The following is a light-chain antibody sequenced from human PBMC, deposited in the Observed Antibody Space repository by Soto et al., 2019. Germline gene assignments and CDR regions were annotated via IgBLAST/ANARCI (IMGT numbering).Light chain of an antibody. Sequence: DIQMTQSPSTLSASVGDRVTITCRASQSISGWLAWHQQKPGKAPKLLIYKASGLESGVPSRFSGSGYGTEFTLTISSLQPDDFATYYCQQYNSYWTFGQGTKVEIK. CDR3: QQYNSYWT. CDR1: QSISGW. V-gene: IGKV1-5*03. J-gene: IGKJ1*01. CDR2: KAS.